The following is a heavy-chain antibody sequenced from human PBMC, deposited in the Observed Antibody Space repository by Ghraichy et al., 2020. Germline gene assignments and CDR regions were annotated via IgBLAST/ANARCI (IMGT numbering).Heavy chain of an antibody. CDR2: IIPILGIA. CDR3: ARDLPTGPRGAFDI. V-gene: IGHV1-69*04. CDR1: GDTFSSYA. J-gene: IGHJ3*02. D-gene: IGHD1-14*01. Sequence: SVKVSCKASGDTFSSYAISWVRQAPGQGLEWMGRIIPILGIANYAQKFQGRVTITADKSTSTAYMELSSLRSEDTAVYYCARDLPTGPRGAFDIWGQGTMVTVSS.